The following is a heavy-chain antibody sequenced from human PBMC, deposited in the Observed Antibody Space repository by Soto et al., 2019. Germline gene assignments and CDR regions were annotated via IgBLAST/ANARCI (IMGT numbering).Heavy chain of an antibody. J-gene: IGHJ4*02. CDR2: VKSAIDDETR. Sequence: EVQLVESGGGLVKPGGSLRLSCAASGFTFKNAWMTWVRQAPGKGLEWVGRVKSAIDDETRDYAAPVKGRFTISRDDLRNTLYLQMDRLKTDDTAMYYCTADVPEYGSGGLDSWGQGTLVTVSS. V-gene: IGHV3-15*01. CDR1: GFTFKNAW. D-gene: IGHD3-10*01. CDR3: TADVPEYGSGGLDS.